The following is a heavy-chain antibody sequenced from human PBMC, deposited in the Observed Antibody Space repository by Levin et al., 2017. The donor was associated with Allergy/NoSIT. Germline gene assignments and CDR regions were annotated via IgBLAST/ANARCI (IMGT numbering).Heavy chain of an antibody. CDR2: ISYDGSNK. J-gene: IGHJ4*02. CDR1: GFTFSSYA. Sequence: GGSLRLSCAASGFTFSSYAIHWVRQAPGKGLEWVAVISYDGSNKYYAESVKGRFTVSRDNSKNTLYLQLNSLRAEDTAVYYCARDFRHIRATTRAFDYWGQGTLVTVSS. D-gene: IGHD1-7*01. CDR3: ARDFRHIRATTRAFDY. V-gene: IGHV3-30*04.